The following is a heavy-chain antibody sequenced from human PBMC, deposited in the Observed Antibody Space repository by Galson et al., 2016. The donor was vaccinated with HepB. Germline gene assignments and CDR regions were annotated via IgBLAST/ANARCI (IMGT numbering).Heavy chain of an antibody. CDR2: IWYDGSNK. J-gene: IGHJ6*02. CDR1: GFTFSSYG. CDR3: AREALIAVTLLDV. Sequence: SLRLSCAASGFTFSSYGMHWVRQAPGKGLEWVAVIWYDGSNKYYADSVKGRFTISRDNSKNTLYLQMHSLRAEDTAVYYCAREALIAVTLLDVWGQGTTVTVSS. D-gene: IGHD6-19*01. V-gene: IGHV3-33*01.